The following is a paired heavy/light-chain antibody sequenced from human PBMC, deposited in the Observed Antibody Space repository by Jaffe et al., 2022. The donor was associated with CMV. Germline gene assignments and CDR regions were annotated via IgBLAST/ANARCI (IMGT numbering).Heavy chain of an antibody. CDR1: GYTFIGYF. D-gene: IGHD4-17*01. CDR3: ARWETYGDWCLDV. CDR2: INPNSGDT. V-gene: IGHV1-2*02. J-gene: IGHJ6*02. Sequence: QVQLVQSGAEVKKPGASVKVSCKASGYTFIGYFMHWVRQAPGQGLEWMGWINPNSGDTNFAQKFQGRVTMTRDTSISTVYMELSRLRSDDTAVYYCARWETYGDWCLDVWGQGTTVTVSS.
Light chain of an antibody. CDR3: QQYGSSRVT. J-gene: IGKJ3*01. Sequence: EIVLTQSPGTLSLSPGERATLSCRASQSVTSTYLAWYQQKPGQAPRLLIYGASSRATGIPDRFSGSGSGTDFTLTISRLEPEDFAVYYCQQYGSSRVTFGPGTKVDIK. CDR2: GAS. V-gene: IGKV3-20*01. CDR1: QSVTSTY.